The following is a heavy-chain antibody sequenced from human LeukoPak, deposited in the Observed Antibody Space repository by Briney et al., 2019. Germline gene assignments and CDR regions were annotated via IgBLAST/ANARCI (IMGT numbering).Heavy chain of an antibody. CDR2: ISTYNGNT. Sequence: ASVKVSCKASGYTFTTYAISWVRQAPGQGLEWMGWISTYNGNTNYAQKFQGRVTLTTDTSTSTAYMDLRSLRSDDTAVYYCARDRYYYGSGSSKSVDYWGQGTLVTVSS. CDR3: ARDRYYYGSGSSKSVDY. CDR1: GYTFTTYA. V-gene: IGHV1-18*01. J-gene: IGHJ4*02. D-gene: IGHD3-10*01.